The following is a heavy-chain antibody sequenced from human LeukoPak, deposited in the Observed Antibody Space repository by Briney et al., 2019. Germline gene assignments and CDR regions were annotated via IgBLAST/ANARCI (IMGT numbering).Heavy chain of an antibody. CDR2: INPSGGST. CDR1: GYTFTSYY. CDR3: ARDLSGINWFDP. J-gene: IGHJ5*02. D-gene: IGHD3-3*01. V-gene: IGHV1-46*01. Sequence: ASVKVSCKASGYTFTSYYMHWVRQAPGQGLEWMGIINPSGGSTSYAQKFQGRVTMTRDTSTSTVYMELSSLRSEDTAVYYRARDLSGINWFDPWGQGTLVTVSS.